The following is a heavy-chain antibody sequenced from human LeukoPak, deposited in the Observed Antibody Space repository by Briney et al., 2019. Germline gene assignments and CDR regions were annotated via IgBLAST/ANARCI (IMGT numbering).Heavy chain of an antibody. Sequence: GASVKVSCKASGYTFTIYDINWVRQATGQGLEWMGWMNPNSGNTGYAQKFQGRVTMTRNTSISTAYMELSSLRSEDPAVYYCARGSGSSSWYNLLYYYMDVWGKGTTVTVSS. D-gene: IGHD6-13*01. J-gene: IGHJ6*03. CDR2: MNPNSGNT. CDR3: ARGSGSSSWYNLLYYYMDV. V-gene: IGHV1-8*01. CDR1: GYTFTIYD.